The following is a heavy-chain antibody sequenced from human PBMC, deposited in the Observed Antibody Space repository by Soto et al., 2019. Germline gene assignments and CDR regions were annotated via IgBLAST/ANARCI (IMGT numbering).Heavy chain of an antibody. Sequence: GSLRLSCAASGFTFSDYYMSWIRQAPGKGLEWVSYMSSSGSTIYYGDSVKGRFTISRDNAKNSLYLQMNSLRAEDTAVYYCARDLNYYDSSGYSNWFDPWGHGTLVTVSS. CDR2: MSSSGSTI. J-gene: IGHJ5*02. CDR1: GFTFSDYY. CDR3: ARDLNYYDSSGYSNWFDP. V-gene: IGHV3-11*01. D-gene: IGHD3-22*01.